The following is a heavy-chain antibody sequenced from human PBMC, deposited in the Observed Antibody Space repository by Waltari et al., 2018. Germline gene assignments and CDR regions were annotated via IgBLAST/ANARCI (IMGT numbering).Heavy chain of an antibody. Sequence: QVQLVESGGGVVQPGRSLRLSCAASGFTFSRSGMHWVRQAPGKGVGWVALIWFDGSNKYYAGSVKGRFTISRDNSKNTLYLQMDSLRAEDTAVYYCARDRGTGTTSGYCFDYWGQGTLVTVSS. CDR1: GFTFSRSG. D-gene: IGHD1-1*01. J-gene: IGHJ4*02. CDR3: ARDRGTGTTSGYCFDY. V-gene: IGHV3-33*01. CDR2: IWFDGSNK.